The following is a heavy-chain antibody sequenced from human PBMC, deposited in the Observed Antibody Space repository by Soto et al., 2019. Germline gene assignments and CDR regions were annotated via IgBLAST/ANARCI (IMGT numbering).Heavy chain of an antibody. CDR2: IWYDGSYK. J-gene: IGHJ4*02. V-gene: IGHV3-33*01. Sequence: QVQLVESGGGVVQPGRSLRLSCAASGFTFSNHGMHWVRQAPGKGLEWVAVIWYDGSYKYYADSVKGRFTISRDNSKKTQYLQMISLRAEDTALYYCARQVMVSYNFDSWGQGTLVTVSS. CDR3: ARQVMVSYNFDS. D-gene: IGHD2-8*01. CDR1: GFTFSNHG.